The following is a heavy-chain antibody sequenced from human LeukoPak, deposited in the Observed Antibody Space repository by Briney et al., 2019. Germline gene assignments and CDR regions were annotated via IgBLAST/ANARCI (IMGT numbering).Heavy chain of an antibody. CDR3: ASRYCSGGSCYFDY. D-gene: IGHD2-15*01. J-gene: IGHJ4*02. CDR2: ISSSGSNI. CDR1: GFTFSDYY. V-gene: IGHV3-11*01. Sequence: PGGSLRLSCAASGFTFSDYYMSWVRQDPGKGLEWVSYISSSGSNIYYADSVKGRFTTSRDNAKNSLYLQMNTLRAEDTAVYYCASRYCSGGSCYFDYWGQGTLVTVSS.